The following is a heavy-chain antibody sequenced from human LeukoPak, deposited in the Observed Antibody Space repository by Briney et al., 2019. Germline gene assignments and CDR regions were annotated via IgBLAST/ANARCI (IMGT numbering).Heavy chain of an antibody. V-gene: IGHV3-11*04. Sequence: GGSLRLSCVASGFTFSDYYMSWIRQAPGKGLEWVSYIRSSGTTIHYADSVKGRFTISRDNAKNSLYLQMNSLRAEDTAVYYCARDRGAVTDVYDYWGQGTLVTVSS. CDR1: GFTFSDYY. D-gene: IGHD6-19*01. CDR2: IRSSGTTI. CDR3: ARDRGAVTDVYDY. J-gene: IGHJ4*02.